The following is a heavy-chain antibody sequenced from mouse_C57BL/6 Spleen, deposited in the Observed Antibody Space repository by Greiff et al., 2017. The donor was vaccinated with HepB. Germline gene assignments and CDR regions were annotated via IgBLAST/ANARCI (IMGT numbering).Heavy chain of an antibody. Sequence: QVQLKQPGAELVKPGASVKLSCKASGYTFTSYWMHWVKQRPGQGLEWIGMIHPNSGSTNYNEKFKSKATLTVDKSSSTAYMQLSSLTSEDSAVYYCARLDNLLLPSMDYWGQGTSVTVSS. CDR2: IHPNSGST. CDR1: GYTFTSYW. D-gene: IGHD1-1*01. CDR3: ARLDNLLLPSMDY. J-gene: IGHJ4*01. V-gene: IGHV1-64*01.